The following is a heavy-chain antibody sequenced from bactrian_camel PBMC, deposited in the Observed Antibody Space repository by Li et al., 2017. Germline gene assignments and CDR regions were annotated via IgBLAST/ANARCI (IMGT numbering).Heavy chain of an antibody. CDR2: VDSNGVT. V-gene: IGHV3S53*01. CDR1: ESTYRSIC. D-gene: IGHD3*01. CDR3: AAEGTWSTYGLVPGDFGT. J-gene: IGHJ6*01. Sequence: QVQLVESGGGLVRPGVSLRLSCTASESTYRSICMAWFRQAPGSQRETVATVDSNGVTKVAGSVKGRFTLSKDNAKNTVYLQMNNLQPEDTAMYYCAAEGTWSTYGLVPGDFGTWGQGTQVTVS.